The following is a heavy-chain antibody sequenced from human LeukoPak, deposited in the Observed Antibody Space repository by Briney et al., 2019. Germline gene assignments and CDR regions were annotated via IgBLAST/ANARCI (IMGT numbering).Heavy chain of an antibody. CDR2: INPSGGTT. CDR1: GYTFTSSY. Sequence: ASVKVSCKASGYTFTSSYIHWVRQAPGQGLEWMGIINPSGGTTIYAQKFQGRVTMTEDTSTDTAYMELSSLRSEDTAVYYCATRSYSSSWNDYWGQGTLVTVSS. D-gene: IGHD6-13*01. J-gene: IGHJ4*02. CDR3: ATRSYSSSWNDY. V-gene: IGHV1-46*01.